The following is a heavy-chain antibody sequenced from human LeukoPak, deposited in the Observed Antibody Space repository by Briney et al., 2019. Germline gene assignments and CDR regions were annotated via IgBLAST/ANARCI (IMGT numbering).Heavy chain of an antibody. D-gene: IGHD2-15*01. CDR1: GYTCTGYY. CDR2: INPNSGGT. J-gene: IGHJ4*02. V-gene: IGHV1-2*04. Sequence: GASVKVSCKASGYTCTGYYMHWVRQAPGQGLEWMGWINPNSGGTNYAQKFQGWVTMTRDTSISTAYMELSRLRSDDTAVYYCARGYCSGGSCYFEGFDYWGQGTLVTVSS. CDR3: ARGYCSGGSCYFEGFDY.